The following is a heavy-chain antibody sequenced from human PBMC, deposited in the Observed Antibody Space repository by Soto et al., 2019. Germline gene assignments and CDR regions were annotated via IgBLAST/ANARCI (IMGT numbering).Heavy chain of an antibody. CDR2: INPNNGDT. CDR1: GYTFKVYF. CDR3: ARGPDTGAFDY. V-gene: IGHV1-2*02. Sequence: QVQLVQSGAEVQKPGASVKVSCRASGYTFKVYFLHWMHRAPGPGLEWMGWINPNNGDTMYAQKFRGRVTMTRDTSIDTVYMDLSSLTSDDTAVYYCARGPDTGAFDYWGQGALVTVSS. J-gene: IGHJ4*02. D-gene: IGHD7-27*01.